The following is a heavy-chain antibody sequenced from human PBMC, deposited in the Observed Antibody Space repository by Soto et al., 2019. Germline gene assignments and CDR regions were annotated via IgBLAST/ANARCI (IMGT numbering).Heavy chain of an antibody. D-gene: IGHD2-15*01. CDR2: ISTSGGST. CDR1: GFTFNTYP. CDR3: AKLLSVGGTPRPIYYFDY. J-gene: IGHJ4*02. V-gene: IGHV3-23*01. Sequence: EVQLLDSGGGLVRPGGSLRLSCAASGFTFNTYPMSWVRQAPGKGLEWVSAISTSGGSTYYADSVKGRFTISRDNSKNTVLLQMNSLRDEDTAVDYCAKLLSVGGTPRPIYYFDYWGQGTLVTVSS.